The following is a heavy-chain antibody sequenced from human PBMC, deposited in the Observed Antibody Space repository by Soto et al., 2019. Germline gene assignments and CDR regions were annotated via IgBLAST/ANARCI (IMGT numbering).Heavy chain of an antibody. J-gene: IGHJ3*02. CDR2: IYYSEST. Sequence: PSETLSLTCTVSGGSISSGGYHLSWIRQHPGKGLEWIGYIYYSESTYYNPSLKSRVTISVDTSKNQFSLKLSSVTAADTAVYYCARWEYQYSSSIPLGAFDIWGQGTMVTVSS. CDR1: GGSISSGGYH. CDR3: ARWEYQYSSSIPLGAFDI. V-gene: IGHV4-31*03. D-gene: IGHD6-6*01.